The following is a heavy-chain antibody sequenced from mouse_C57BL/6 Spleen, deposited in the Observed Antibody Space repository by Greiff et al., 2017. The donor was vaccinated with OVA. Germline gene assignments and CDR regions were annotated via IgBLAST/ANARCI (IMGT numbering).Heavy chain of an antibody. CDR2: IDPSDSYT. V-gene: IGHV1-69*01. Sequence: QVQLQQPGAELVMPGASVKLSCKASGYTFTSYWMHWVKQRPGQGLEWIGEIDPSDSYTNCNQKFKGKSTLTVDKSSSTAYMQLSSLTSEDSAVYYCAIYGSSYHYYAMDYWGQGTSVTVSS. CDR3: AIYGSSYHYYAMDY. CDR1: GYTFTSYW. J-gene: IGHJ4*01. D-gene: IGHD1-1*01.